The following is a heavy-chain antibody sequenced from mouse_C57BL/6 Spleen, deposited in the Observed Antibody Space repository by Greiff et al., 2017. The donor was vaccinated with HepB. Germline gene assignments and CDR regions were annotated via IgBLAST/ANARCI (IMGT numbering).Heavy chain of an antibody. CDR1: GYTFTSYW. CDR2: IHPNSGST. J-gene: IGHJ1*03. Sequence: QVQLKESGAELVKPGASVKLSCKASGYTFTSYWMHWVKQRPGQGLEWIGMIHPNSGSTNYNEKFKSKATLTVDKSSSTAYMQLSSLTSEDSAVYYCARGDYYGSSSYFDVWGTGTTVTVSS. V-gene: IGHV1-64*01. D-gene: IGHD1-1*01. CDR3: ARGDYYGSSSYFDV.